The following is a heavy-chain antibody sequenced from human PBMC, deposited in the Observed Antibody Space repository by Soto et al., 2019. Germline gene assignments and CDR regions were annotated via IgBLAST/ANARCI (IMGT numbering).Heavy chain of an antibody. CDR3: ARDPDYGDYWGYVFDS. CDR2: INPTSGGT. V-gene: IGHV1-2*02. J-gene: IGHJ4*02. D-gene: IGHD4-17*01. Sequence: QVQLVQSGAEVKKPGASVKVSCKTSGYTFAAYYIHWKRQAPGQGIEWMGWINPTSGGTVYAQNFQDRVTMTRDTSISTAYMELRRLNSDDTAVYYCARDPDYGDYWGYVFDSWGQGTPVTVSS. CDR1: GYTFAAYY.